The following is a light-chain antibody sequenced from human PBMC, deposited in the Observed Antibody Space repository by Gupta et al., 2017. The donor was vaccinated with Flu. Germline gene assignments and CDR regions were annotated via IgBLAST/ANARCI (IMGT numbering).Light chain of an antibody. Sequence: EVATPSCRASQSVSSYLAWYQQKPGQAPRLLIYGASSRATGIPDRFSGSGSGTDFTLTISRLEPEDFAVYYCQQYGSSPPWTFGQGTKVEIK. V-gene: IGKV3-20*01. CDR3: QQYGSSPPWT. CDR2: GAS. J-gene: IGKJ1*01. CDR1: QSVSSY.